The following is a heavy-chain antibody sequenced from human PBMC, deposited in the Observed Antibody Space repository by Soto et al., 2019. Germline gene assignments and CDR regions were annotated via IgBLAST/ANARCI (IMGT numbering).Heavy chain of an antibody. Sequence: ASVKVSCKASGGTFSSYAISWVRQAPGQGLEWMGGIIPIFGTANYAQKFQGRVTITADKSTSTAYMELSSLRSEDTAVYYCAGLGYCSGGSCFLRYYFDYWGQGTLVTVSS. V-gene: IGHV1-69*06. CDR3: AGLGYCSGGSCFLRYYFDY. CDR1: GGTFSSYA. D-gene: IGHD2-15*01. J-gene: IGHJ4*02. CDR2: IIPIFGTA.